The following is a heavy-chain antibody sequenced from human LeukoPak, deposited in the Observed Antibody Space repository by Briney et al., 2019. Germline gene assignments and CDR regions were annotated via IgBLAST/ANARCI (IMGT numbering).Heavy chain of an antibody. Sequence: PGGSLRLSCAASGFTFSSYAMSWVRQAPGKGLEWVSAISGSGGSTYYADSVKGRFTISRDNSKNTLYLQMNSLRAEDTAVYFCGRGGAARSAGHWGPGTLVTVSS. CDR2: ISGSGGST. CDR3: GRGGAARSAGH. V-gene: IGHV3-23*01. D-gene: IGHD6-6*01. J-gene: IGHJ4*01. CDR1: GFTFSSYA.